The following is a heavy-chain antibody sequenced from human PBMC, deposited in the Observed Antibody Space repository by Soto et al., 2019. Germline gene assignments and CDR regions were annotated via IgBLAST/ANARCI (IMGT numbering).Heavy chain of an antibody. CDR1: GFTFSSYG. CDR2: IWYDGSNK. CDR3: ARAYCGGDCYSLEIDY. D-gene: IGHD2-21*02. Sequence: QVQLVESGGGVVQPGRSLRLSCAASGFTFSSYGMHWVRQAPGKGLEWVAVIWYDGSNKYYADSVKGRFTISRDNSKNTLYLQMNSLRAEDTAVYYCARAYCGGDCYSLEIDYWGQGTLVTVSS. J-gene: IGHJ4*02. V-gene: IGHV3-33*01.